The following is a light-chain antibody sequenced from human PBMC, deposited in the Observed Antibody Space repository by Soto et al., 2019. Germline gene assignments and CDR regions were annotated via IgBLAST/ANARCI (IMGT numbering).Light chain of an antibody. CDR3: QSYDSSLSGHVV. CDR1: SSNIGAGYD. CDR2: GDT. V-gene: IGLV1-40*01. Sequence: QSVLTQPPSVSGAPGQWVTISCTGSSSNIGAGYDVHWYQHLPGTGPKLLIYGDTNRPSGVPDRFSGSKSGTSASLAITGLQSEDEADYYGQSYDSSLSGHVVFGGGTKLTVL. J-gene: IGLJ2*01.